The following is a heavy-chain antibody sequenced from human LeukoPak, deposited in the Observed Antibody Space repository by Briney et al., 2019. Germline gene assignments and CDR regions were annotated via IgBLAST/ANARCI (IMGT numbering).Heavy chain of an antibody. Sequence: GGSLRLSCAASGFTFSDYYMSWIRQAPGKGLEWVSYITSSGSTIYYADSMKGRFTISRDNAKHSLFLQLDSLRAEDTAVYYCARIGRPAAFDIWGQGTLVNVSS. CDR3: ARIGRPAAFDI. V-gene: IGHV3-11*01. CDR2: ITSSGSTI. D-gene: IGHD6-6*01. J-gene: IGHJ3*02. CDR1: GFTFSDYY.